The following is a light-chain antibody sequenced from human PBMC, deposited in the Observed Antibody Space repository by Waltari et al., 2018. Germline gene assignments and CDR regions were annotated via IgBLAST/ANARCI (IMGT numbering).Light chain of an antibody. CDR2: GVT. V-gene: IGLV2-11*01. J-gene: IGLJ3*02. CDR3: CSFAGTYTWV. CDR1: TRADGGYNY. Sequence: SALTQPRAVSGSPGQSVTISCTATTRADGGYNYASWYQHHPGKAPTLMIFGVTQRPSGVPDRFSGSKSANTASLTISGLQAEDEADYYCCSFAGTYTWVFGGGTKVTVL.